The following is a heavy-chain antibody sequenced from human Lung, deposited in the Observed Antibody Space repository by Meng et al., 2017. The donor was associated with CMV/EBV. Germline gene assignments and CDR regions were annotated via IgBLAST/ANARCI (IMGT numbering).Heavy chain of an antibody. CDR1: GGSLISGCSY. J-gene: IGHJ4*02. CDR2: IYYSGST. V-gene: IGHV4-61*01. Sequence: SETLSLTCTVSGGSLISGCSYWSWIRQPPGKGLEWLGYIYYSGSTNYNPSLKSRVTMSTDTSKNQFTLKLSSVTPADTSVYYCAAGPPSSSSSFFDYWGQRTLVTVSS. CDR3: AAGPPSSSSSFFDY. D-gene: IGHD6-6*01.